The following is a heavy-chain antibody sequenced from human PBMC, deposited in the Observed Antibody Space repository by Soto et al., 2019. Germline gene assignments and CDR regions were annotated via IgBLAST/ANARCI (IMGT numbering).Heavy chain of an antibody. D-gene: IGHD2-15*01. Sequence: PSETLSLTCTVSGGSMSSYYWSWIRQPPGKGLEWIGCISYSGSTTYNPSLKSRITKSIDTSKNQFSLNLSSVTAADTAVYYCARNACDGGSCYSWYFDLWGRGTLVT. CDR1: GGSMSSYY. CDR3: ARNACDGGSCYSWYFDL. CDR2: ISYSGST. J-gene: IGHJ2*01. V-gene: IGHV4-59*08.